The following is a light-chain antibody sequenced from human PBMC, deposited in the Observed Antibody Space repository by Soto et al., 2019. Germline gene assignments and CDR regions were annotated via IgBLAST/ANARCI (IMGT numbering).Light chain of an antibody. CDR2: GAS. V-gene: IGKV3-20*01. CDR3: HRYGSSTT. CDR1: QTITNSY. Sequence: IVLTQSPGTLSLSPGDRATLSCRATQTITNSYLAWYQQKPGQAPRLLIYGASSRATDIPDRFIGSGSGTYFTLTISRLEPEDFAVYYCHRYGSSTTFGQGTKVEVK. J-gene: IGKJ1*01.